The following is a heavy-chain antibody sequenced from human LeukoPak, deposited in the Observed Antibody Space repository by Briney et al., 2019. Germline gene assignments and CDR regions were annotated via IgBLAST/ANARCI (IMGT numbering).Heavy chain of an antibody. J-gene: IGHJ4*02. CDR3: VSFYETY. Sequence: GGSLRLSCAASGNYWMHWVRQAPGKGLVWVSHINSDGSWTSYADSVKGRFTISKDNAKNTMYLQMNSLRAEDTAVYYCVSFYETYWGRGTLVTVSS. V-gene: IGHV3-74*01. CDR2: INSDGSWT. D-gene: IGHD2/OR15-2a*01. CDR1: GNYW.